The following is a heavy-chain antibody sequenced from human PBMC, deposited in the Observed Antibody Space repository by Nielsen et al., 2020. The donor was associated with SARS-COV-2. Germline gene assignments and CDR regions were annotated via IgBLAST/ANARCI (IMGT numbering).Heavy chain of an antibody. Sequence: GGSLRLSCAASGFTFSSYAMHWVRQAPGRGLEWVAVISYDGSNKYYADSVKGRFTISRDNSKNTLYVQMNSLRAEDTAVYYCARANGGNYYGALDYWGQGTLVTVSS. CDR3: ARANGGNYYGALDY. D-gene: IGHD1-26*01. CDR2: ISYDGSNK. V-gene: IGHV3-30*04. CDR1: GFTFSSYA. J-gene: IGHJ4*02.